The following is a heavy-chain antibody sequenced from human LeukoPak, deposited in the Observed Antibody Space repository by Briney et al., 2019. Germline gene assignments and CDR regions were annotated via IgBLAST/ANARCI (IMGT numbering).Heavy chain of an antibody. J-gene: IGHJ3*02. D-gene: IGHD2-21*02. CDR1: GGSISSGSYY. V-gene: IGHV4-61*02. Sequence: SETLSLTCTVSGGSISSGSYYWSWIRQPAGKGLEWIGRIYTSGSTNYNPSLKSRVTISVDTSKNQFSLKLSSVTAADTAVYYCARVCGGDCYHAFDIWGQGTMVTVSS. CDR2: IYTSGST. CDR3: ARVCGGDCYHAFDI.